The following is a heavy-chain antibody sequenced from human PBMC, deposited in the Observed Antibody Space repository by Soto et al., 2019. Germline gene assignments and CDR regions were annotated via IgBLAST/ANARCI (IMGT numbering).Heavy chain of an antibody. CDR3: ARDRAAAADYYYGMDV. CDR1: GGTFSSYA. Sequence: QVQLVQSGAEVKKPGSSVKVSCKASGGTFSSYAISWVRQAPGQGLEWMGGIIPIFGTANYAQKFQGRVTITADESTSTADMELSSLRSEDTAVYYCARDRAAAADYYYGMDVWGQGTTVTVSS. CDR2: IIPIFGTA. D-gene: IGHD6-25*01. J-gene: IGHJ6*02. V-gene: IGHV1-69*01.